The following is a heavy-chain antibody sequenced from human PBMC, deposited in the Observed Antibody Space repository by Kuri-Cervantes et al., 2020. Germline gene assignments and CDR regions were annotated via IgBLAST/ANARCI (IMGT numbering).Heavy chain of an antibody. CDR3: AKIGEGSYGDAYWYFDL. CDR2: INWNGGST. D-gene: IGHD4-17*01. CDR1: GFSFDGYG. Sequence: GGSLRLSCAASGFSFDGYGMSWVRRAPGKGLEWVSGINWNGGSTGYADSVKGRFTISRDNAKNSLYLQMNSLRGEDTALYYCAKIGEGSYGDAYWYFDLWGRGTLVTVSS. V-gene: IGHV3-20*04. J-gene: IGHJ2*01.